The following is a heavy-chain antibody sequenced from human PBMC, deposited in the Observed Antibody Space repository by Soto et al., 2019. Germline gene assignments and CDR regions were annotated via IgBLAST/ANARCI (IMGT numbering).Heavy chain of an antibody. CDR3: ARLAYSGYLHT. CDR2: IYYSGAT. V-gene: IGHV4-39*02. CDR1: GDSISTSSYY. J-gene: IGHJ1*01. D-gene: IGHD1-26*01. Sequence: SETLSLTCDVSGDSISTSSYYWGWIRQPPGKGLEWIASIYYSGATYYNPSLQSRVTISVDTSNNRFSLTLSSLTAADTAVYFCARLAYSGYLHTWGQGSLVTV.